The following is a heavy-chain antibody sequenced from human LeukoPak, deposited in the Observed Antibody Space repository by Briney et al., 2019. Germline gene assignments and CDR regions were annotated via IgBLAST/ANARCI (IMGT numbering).Heavy chain of an antibody. CDR2: IYIDGNT. Sequence: GGSLRLSSAASGFTVSRIYMSWVRQAPGKGLEWVSVIYIDGNTYYADFVRGRFTISRDNSKNTVYLQMNSLRAEDTAVYYCARGDGYNFFDSWGQGTLVTVSS. D-gene: IGHD5-24*01. V-gene: IGHV3-66*01. CDR1: GFTVSRIY. J-gene: IGHJ4*02. CDR3: ARGDGYNFFDS.